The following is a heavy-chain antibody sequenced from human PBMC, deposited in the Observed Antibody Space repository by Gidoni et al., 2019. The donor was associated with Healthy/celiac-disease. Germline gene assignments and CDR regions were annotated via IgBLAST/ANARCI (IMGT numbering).Heavy chain of an antibody. V-gene: IGHV3-30-3*01. J-gene: IGHJ2*01. CDR1: GFTFSRYA. CDR2: ISDDGSNK. D-gene: IGHD3-22*01. Sequence: QVQLVESGGGVVQPGRSLRLSCDASGFTFSRYALHWVRQAPGKGREWVAVISDDGSNKYYADSVKGRFTISRDNSKNTLYLQMNSLRAEDTAVYYCARDLGSYYYDSSGYYYDWYFDLWGRGTLVTVSS. CDR3: ARDLGSYYYDSSGYYYDWYFDL.